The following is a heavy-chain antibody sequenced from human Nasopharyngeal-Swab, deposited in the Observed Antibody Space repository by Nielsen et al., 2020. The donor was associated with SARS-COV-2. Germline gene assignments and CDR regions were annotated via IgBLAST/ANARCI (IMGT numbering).Heavy chain of an antibody. J-gene: IGHJ4*02. Sequence: GESLKISCAASGFTFSSYVMSWVRQAPGKGLEWVSAISSTGDYIYYAASVKGRFTISRDNAKNSVYLQMNSLRAEDTALYYCTRDTPAMFAYWGQGTLVSVSS. CDR2: ISSTGDYI. V-gene: IGHV3-21*01. CDR1: GFTFSSYV. CDR3: TRDTPAMFAY.